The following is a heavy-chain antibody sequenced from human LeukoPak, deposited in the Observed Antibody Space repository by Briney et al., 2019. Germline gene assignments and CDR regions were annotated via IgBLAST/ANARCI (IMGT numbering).Heavy chain of an antibody. CDR1: GGSFSGYS. Sequence: PSKTLSLTCAVYGGSFSGYSWSWIRQPPGKGLEWIGEINHSGSTNYNPSLKSRVTISVDTSKNQFCLKLSDVTAADRAVYYCASIGYYGSGRGHEYWGQGILVTVA. V-gene: IGHV4-34*01. CDR3: ASIGYYGSGRGHEY. D-gene: IGHD3-10*01. J-gene: IGHJ4*02. CDR2: INHSGST.